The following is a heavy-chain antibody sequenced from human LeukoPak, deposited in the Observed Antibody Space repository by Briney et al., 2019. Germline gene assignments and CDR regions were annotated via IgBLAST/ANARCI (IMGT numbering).Heavy chain of an antibody. V-gene: IGHV3-9*01. D-gene: IGHD3-22*01. J-gene: IGHJ4*02. CDR1: GFTFDDYA. CDR3: AKDNYAYYDSSGYYDY. Sequence: GGSLRLSYAASGFTFDDYAMHWVRQAPGKGLEWVSGISWNSGSIGYADSVKGRFTISRDNAKNSLYLQMNSLRAEDTALYYCAKDNYAYYDSSGYYDYWGQGTLVTVSS. CDR2: ISWNSGSI.